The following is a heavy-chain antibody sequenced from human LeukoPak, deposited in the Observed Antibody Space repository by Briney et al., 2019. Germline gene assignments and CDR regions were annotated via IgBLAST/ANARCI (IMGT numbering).Heavy chain of an antibody. V-gene: IGHV3-21*06. CDR2: INSNGDYI. Sequence: GGSLRLSCAASGFTFSSYGMNWVRQAPGKGLEWVSSINSNGDYIYYADSVKGRFTISRDNAKNSVYLQMNGLRVDDSAIYFCARHPSGGWDPNLDYWGQGTLVTVSP. CDR1: GFTFSSYG. CDR3: ARHPSGGWDPNLDY. J-gene: IGHJ4*02. D-gene: IGHD6-19*01.